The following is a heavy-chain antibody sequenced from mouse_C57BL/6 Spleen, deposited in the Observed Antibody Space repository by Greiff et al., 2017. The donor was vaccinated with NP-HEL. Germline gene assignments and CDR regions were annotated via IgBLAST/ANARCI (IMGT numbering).Heavy chain of an antibody. CDR2: IYPGSGST. V-gene: IGHV1-55*01. Sequence: QVQLQQSGAELVKPGASVKMSCKASGYTFTSYWITWVKQRPGQGLEWIGDIYPGSGSTNYNEKFKSKATLTVDTSSSTAYMQLSSLTSEDSAVYYCARERRNGYYAWFAYWGQGTLVTVSA. CDR3: ARERRNGYYAWFAY. D-gene: IGHD2-3*01. CDR1: GYTFTSYW. J-gene: IGHJ3*01.